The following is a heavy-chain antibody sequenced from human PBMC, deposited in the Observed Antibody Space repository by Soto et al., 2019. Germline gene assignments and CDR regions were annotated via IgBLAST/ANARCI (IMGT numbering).Heavy chain of an antibody. D-gene: IGHD3-10*01. V-gene: IGHV3-23*01. J-gene: IGHJ3*02. CDR1: GFTFSSYA. Sequence: GGSLRLSCAASGFTFSSYAMSWVRQAPGKGLEWVSAISGSGGSTYYADSVKGRFTISRDNSKNTLYLQMNSLRAEDTAVYYCAKGTYYYGSGSYRPVAPDAFDIWGQGTMVAVSS. CDR2: ISGSGGST. CDR3: AKGTYYYGSGSYRPVAPDAFDI.